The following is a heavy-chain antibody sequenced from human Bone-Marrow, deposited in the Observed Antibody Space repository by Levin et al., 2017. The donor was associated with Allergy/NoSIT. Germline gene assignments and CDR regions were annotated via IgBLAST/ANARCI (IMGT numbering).Heavy chain of an antibody. CDR2: IYHSGST. Sequence: SETLSLTCTVSGYSISSGYYWGWIRQPPGKGLEWIGSIYHSGSTYYNPSLKSRVTISVDTSKNQFSLKLSSVTAADTAVYYCARGGAAAVGGLAFDIWGQGTMVTVSS. V-gene: IGHV4-38-2*02. CDR1: GYSISSGYY. D-gene: IGHD6-13*01. J-gene: IGHJ3*02. CDR3: ARGGAAAVGGLAFDI.